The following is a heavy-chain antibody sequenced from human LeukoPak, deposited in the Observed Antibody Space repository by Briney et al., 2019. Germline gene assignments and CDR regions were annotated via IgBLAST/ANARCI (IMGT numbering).Heavy chain of an antibody. J-gene: IGHJ6*03. CDR3: AIFSSPYYYYYMDV. CDR1: GYTFTDYY. CDR2: INPNSGAT. V-gene: IGHV1-2*02. Sequence: ASVRVSCKASGYTFTDYYIHWVRQAPGQGLEWMGWINPNSGATNYAQKFQGRVTMTRDTSISTAYMELSRLRSDDTAVYYCAIFSSPYYYYYMDVWGKGTTVTVSS. D-gene: IGHD6-13*01.